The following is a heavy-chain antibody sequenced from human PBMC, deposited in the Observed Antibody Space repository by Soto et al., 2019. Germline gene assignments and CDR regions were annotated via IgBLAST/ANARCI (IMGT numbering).Heavy chain of an antibody. D-gene: IGHD2-15*01. CDR3: ARRGYCSGSTCFHPFDF. CDR1: GYTFTGYY. V-gene: IGHV1-2*06. J-gene: IGHJ4*02. CDR2: TNPNTGAT. Sequence: ASVKVSCKASGYTFTGYYMHWVRQAPGQGLEWMGRTNPNTGATNYAQKFQGRVTMTSDTSISTAYMELSRLRSDDTAVYYCARRGYCSGSTCFHPFDFWGQGTLVTVSS.